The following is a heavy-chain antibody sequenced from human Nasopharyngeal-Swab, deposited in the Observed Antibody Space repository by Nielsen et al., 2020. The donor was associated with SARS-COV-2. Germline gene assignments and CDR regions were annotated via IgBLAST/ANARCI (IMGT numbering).Heavy chain of an antibody. J-gene: IGHJ6*03. Sequence: SETLSLNCAVYGGSFSGYYWSWIRQPPGKGLEWIGEINHSGSTNYNPSLKSRVTISVDTSKNQFSLKLSSVTAADTAVYYCARKFYYYYYYMDVWGKGTTVTVSS. CDR2: INHSGST. CDR3: ARKFYYYYYYMDV. V-gene: IGHV4-34*01. CDR1: GGSFSGYY.